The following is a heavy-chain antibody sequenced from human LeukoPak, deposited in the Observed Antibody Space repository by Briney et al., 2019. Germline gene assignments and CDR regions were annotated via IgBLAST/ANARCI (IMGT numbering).Heavy chain of an antibody. CDR1: GGSFSGYY. Sequence: SETLSLTCAVYGGSFSGYYWSWIRQPPGKGLEWIGEINHSGSTNYNPSLKSRVTISVGTSKNQFSLKLSSVTAADTAVYYCARGLGSGYYYGDSNWFDPWGQGTLVTVSS. CDR2: INHSGST. D-gene: IGHD3-22*01. CDR3: ARGLGSGYYYGDSNWFDP. V-gene: IGHV4-34*01. J-gene: IGHJ5*02.